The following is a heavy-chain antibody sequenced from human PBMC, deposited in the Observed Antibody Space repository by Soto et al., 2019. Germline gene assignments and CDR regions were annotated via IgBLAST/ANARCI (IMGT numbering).Heavy chain of an antibody. CDR2: IFSSGST. Sequence: ASETLSLTCTVSGGSINTFYWSWVRQPAGKGLEWIGRIFSSGSTSFNPSLESRVAMSVDTSKNHFSLNLSSVTAADMAVYYCAREGSYSAYNFAHGIQLWSFDFWGQGALVTVSS. CDR3: AREGSYSAYNFAHGIQLWSFDF. J-gene: IGHJ4*02. D-gene: IGHD5-12*01. V-gene: IGHV4-4*07. CDR1: GGSINTFY.